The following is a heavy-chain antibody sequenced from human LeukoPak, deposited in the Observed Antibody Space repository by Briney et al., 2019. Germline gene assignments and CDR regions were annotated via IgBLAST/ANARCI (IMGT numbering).Heavy chain of an antibody. CDR1: GYTFTSYG. CDR3: ARDTLTVDYYYDSSGHAY. Sequence: ASVKVSCKASGYTFTSYGISWVRQAPGQGLEWMGWISAYNGNTNYAQKLQGRVTMTTDTSTSTAYMELRSLRSDDTAAYYCARDTLTVDYYYDSSGHAYWGQGTLVTVSS. D-gene: IGHD3-22*01. J-gene: IGHJ4*02. CDR2: ISAYNGNT. V-gene: IGHV1-18*01.